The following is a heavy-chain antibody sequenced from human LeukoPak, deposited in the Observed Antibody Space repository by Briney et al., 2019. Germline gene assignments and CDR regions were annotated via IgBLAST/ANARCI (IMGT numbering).Heavy chain of an antibody. CDR1: GFTFSSYW. J-gene: IGHJ3*01. D-gene: IGHD3-22*01. CDR2: IKGDGSET. Sequence: GGSLRLSCAASGFTFSSYWMSWVRQAPGKGLEWVANIKGDGSETYYVDSVKGRFTISRDNAKNSLYLHMRSLRAEDTAVYYCARGDYYDRAFDVWGQGTMVTVS. V-gene: IGHV3-7*01. CDR3: ARGDYYDRAFDV.